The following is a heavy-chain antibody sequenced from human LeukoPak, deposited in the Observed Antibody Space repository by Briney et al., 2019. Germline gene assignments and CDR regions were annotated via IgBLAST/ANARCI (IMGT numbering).Heavy chain of an antibody. J-gene: IGHJ6*02. D-gene: IGHD3-10*01. V-gene: IGHV3-48*03. Sequence: GGSLRLSCAASGLTFSSYEMNWVRQAPGKGLEWVSYISSSGSTIYYADSVKGRFTISRDNAKNSLYLQMNSLRAEHTPVYYCARDHPPRITMGQGPYYYYGMDVWGQGTTVTVSS. CDR1: GLTFSSYE. CDR2: ISSSGSTI. CDR3: ARDHPPRITMGQGPYYYYGMDV.